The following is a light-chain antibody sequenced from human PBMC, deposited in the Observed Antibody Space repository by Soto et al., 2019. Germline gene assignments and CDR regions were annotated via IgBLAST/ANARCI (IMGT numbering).Light chain of an antibody. CDR2: AAS. CDR1: QSVSSSN. CDR3: QHYDNPALT. Sequence: EIVLTQSPATLSLSPGERATLSCRASQSVSSSNLVWYQQKPDQPPSLLIYAASRRAIGIPDRFSGSGSWTDFTLSITRLEPEDFALYYCQHYDNPALTFGGGTKVEIK. J-gene: IGKJ4*01. V-gene: IGKV3-20*01.